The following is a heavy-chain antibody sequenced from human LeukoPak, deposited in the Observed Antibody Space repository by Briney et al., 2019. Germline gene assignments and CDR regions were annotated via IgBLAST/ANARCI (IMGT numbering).Heavy chain of an antibody. CDR3: ARGHYYYDSSGYSGYFDY. J-gene: IGHJ4*02. Sequence: GGSLRLSCAAPKSTVSSDYMSWVRQAPGKGLEWVSVIYSGGSTYYADSVKGRFTISRDNSKNTLYLQMNSLRAEDTAVYYCARGHYYYDSSGYSGYFDYWGQGTLVTVSS. D-gene: IGHD3-22*01. V-gene: IGHV3-66*01. CDR1: KSTVSSDY. CDR2: IYSGGST.